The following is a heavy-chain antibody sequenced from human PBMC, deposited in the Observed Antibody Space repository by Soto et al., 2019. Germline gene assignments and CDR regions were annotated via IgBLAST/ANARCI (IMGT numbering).Heavy chain of an antibody. V-gene: IGHV1-18*04. D-gene: IGHD6-19*01. CDR3: ARVVGGIPVAGSWNWFDP. CDR2: ISTYNGNA. Sequence: ASVKVSCKASGYTFTSYALSWVRHAPGQGLEWMGWISTYNGNANYAQNLQGRVTMTTDISTNTAYMELRSLRSDDTAVYYCARVVGGIPVAGSWNWFDPWGQGTLVTVSS. CDR1: GYTFTSYA. J-gene: IGHJ5*02.